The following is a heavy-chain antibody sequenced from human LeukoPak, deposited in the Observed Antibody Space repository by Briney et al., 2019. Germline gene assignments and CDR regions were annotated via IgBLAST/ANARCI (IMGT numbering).Heavy chain of an antibody. V-gene: IGHV3-33*01. CDR1: GLTFSAFG. CDR2: IYFDGSSK. J-gene: IGHJ4*02. Sequence: GGSLRLSCAASGLTFSAFGMHWVRQAPGKGLEWLSIIYFDGSSKYYADSVKGRFTISRDNSKNTVFLQLNSLRAEDTAIYYCTRDPWGYRAGVMDLWGLGTLVTVSS. D-gene: IGHD1-1*01. CDR3: TRDPWGYRAGVMDL.